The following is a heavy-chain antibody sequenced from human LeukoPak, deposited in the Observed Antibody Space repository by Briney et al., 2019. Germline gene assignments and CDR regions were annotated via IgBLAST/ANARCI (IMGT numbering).Heavy chain of an antibody. D-gene: IGHD3-3*01. J-gene: IGHJ4*02. V-gene: IGHV1-8*01. CDR2: MNPNSGNT. CDR3: ARTYYDFWSGYYGSYFDY. Sequence: ASVKVSCKASGYTFTSYDINWVRQATGQGLEWMGWMNPNSGNTGYAQKFQGRVTMTRNTSISTAYMELSSLRSGDTAVYYCARTYYDFWSGYYGSYFDYWGQGTLVTVSS. CDR1: GYTFTSYD.